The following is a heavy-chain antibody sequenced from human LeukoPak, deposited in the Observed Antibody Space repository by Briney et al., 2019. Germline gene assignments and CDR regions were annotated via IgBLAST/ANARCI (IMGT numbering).Heavy chain of an antibody. V-gene: IGHV4-4*07. CDR2: IYTSGST. CDR1: GGSISSYY. CDR3: ARQFQY. D-gene: IGHD5-24*01. J-gene: IGHJ4*02. Sequence: SETLSLTCTVSGGSISSYYWNWIRQPAGKGLEWIGLIYTSGSTNYNPSLKSRVTILLDTSKNQFSLRLNSVTAADTAVYFCARQFQYWGQGTPVTVSS.